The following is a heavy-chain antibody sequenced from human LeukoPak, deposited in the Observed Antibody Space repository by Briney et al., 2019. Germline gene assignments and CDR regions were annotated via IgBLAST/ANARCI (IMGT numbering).Heavy chain of an antibody. J-gene: IGHJ6*02. V-gene: IGHV6-1*01. Sequence: SQTLSLTCAISGDSVSSNSATWNWIRQSPSRGLEWLGRTYYRSKWYNGYALSVKSRISINPDTSKNQFSLHLNSVTPEDTAVYYCARDLRFGEGGMDVWGQGTTVTVSS. CDR2: TYYRSKWYN. CDR3: ARDLRFGEGGMDV. CDR1: GDSVSSNSAT. D-gene: IGHD3-10*01.